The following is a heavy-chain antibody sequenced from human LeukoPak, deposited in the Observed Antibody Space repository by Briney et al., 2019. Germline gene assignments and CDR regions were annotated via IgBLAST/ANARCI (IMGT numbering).Heavy chain of an antibody. V-gene: IGHV3-11*06. CDR3: ARIYYDILTGQGNWFDP. D-gene: IGHD3-9*01. CDR2: ISSSSSYT. CDR1: GFTFSDYY. Sequence: GGSLRLSCAASGFTFSDYYMSWIRQAPGKGLEWVSYISSSSSYTNYADSVKGRFTISRDNAKNSLYLQMNSLRAEDTAVYYRARIYYDILTGQGNWFDPWGQGTLVTVSS. J-gene: IGHJ5*02.